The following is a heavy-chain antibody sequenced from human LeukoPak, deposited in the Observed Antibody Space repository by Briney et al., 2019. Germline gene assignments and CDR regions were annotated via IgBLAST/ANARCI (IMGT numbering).Heavy chain of an antibody. J-gene: IGHJ5*02. Sequence: GGSLRLSCAASGFTFSNSWMNWVRQAPGKGLEWVANIKPDGSERYYADSVEGRFTISRDNAKNSLYLQINSLRAEDTAVYYCARDRSSGWYLTPGFDPWGQGTLVTVSS. V-gene: IGHV3-7*04. CDR1: GFTFSNSW. D-gene: IGHD6-19*01. CDR2: IKPDGSER. CDR3: ARDRSSGWYLTPGFDP.